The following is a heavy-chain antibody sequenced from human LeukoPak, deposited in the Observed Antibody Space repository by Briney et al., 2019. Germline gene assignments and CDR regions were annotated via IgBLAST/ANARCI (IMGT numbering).Heavy chain of an antibody. Sequence: GESLRISCKGSGYSFTSYWIGWVRQMPGKGLEWMGIIYPGDSDTRYSPSFQGQVTISADKSISTAYLQWSSLKASDTAMYYCARLGIYYDSSGYCDYWGQGTLVTVSS. CDR1: GYSFTSYW. V-gene: IGHV5-51*01. J-gene: IGHJ4*02. CDR3: ARLGIYYDSSGYCDY. CDR2: IYPGDSDT. D-gene: IGHD3-22*01.